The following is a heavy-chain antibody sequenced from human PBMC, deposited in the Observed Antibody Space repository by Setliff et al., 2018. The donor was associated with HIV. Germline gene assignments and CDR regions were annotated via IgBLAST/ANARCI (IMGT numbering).Heavy chain of an antibody. CDR2: INAYNGNT. CDR1: GYTFTGYC. V-gene: IGHV1-18*01. Sequence: ASVKVSCKASGYTFTGYCISWVRQAPGQGLEWMGWINAYNGNTYYAQKLQGRVTMTRDTSTSTAYMELRSLRSDDRAVYYCGRLVAAAGKTGWFDPWGQGTLVTVSS. D-gene: IGHD6-13*01. J-gene: IGHJ5*01. CDR3: GRLVAAAGKTGWFDP.